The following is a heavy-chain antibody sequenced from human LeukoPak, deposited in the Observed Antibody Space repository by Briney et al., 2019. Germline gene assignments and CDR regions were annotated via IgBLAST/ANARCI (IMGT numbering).Heavy chain of an antibody. V-gene: IGHV4-59*01. Sequence: PSETLSLTCAVSGDSISSWYWSWIRQPPGKGLEWIGYIYYSGTTYYNPSLKSRVTISVDTSKNQFSLKLSSVTAADTAVYYCAREGEYSSSWLDYWGQGTLVTVSS. J-gene: IGHJ4*02. D-gene: IGHD6-13*01. CDR1: GDSISSWY. CDR3: AREGEYSSSWLDY. CDR2: IYYSGTT.